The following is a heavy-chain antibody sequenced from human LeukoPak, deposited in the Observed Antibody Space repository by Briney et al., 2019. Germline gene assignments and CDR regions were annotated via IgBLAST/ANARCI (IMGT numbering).Heavy chain of an antibody. V-gene: IGHV4-61*02. CDR3: ARGLWFGDENPPYFDY. D-gene: IGHD3-10*01. Sequence: SQTLSLTCTVSGGSISSGSYYWSWIRQPAGKGLEWIGRIYTSESTNYNPSLKSRVTISVDTSRNQFSLKLSSVTAADTAVYYCARGLWFGDENPPYFDYWGQGILVTVSS. J-gene: IGHJ4*02. CDR1: GGSISSGSYY. CDR2: IYTSEST.